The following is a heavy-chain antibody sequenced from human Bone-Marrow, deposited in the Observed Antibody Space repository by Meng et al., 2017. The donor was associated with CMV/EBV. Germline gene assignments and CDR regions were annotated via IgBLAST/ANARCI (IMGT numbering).Heavy chain of an antibody. CDR1: GYTFTSHG. CDR2: VTPIFGTV. CDR3: ARDRGYYDSGSYYYLDFDY. Sequence: SVKVSCKASGYTFTSHGINWVRQAPGQGLEWMGGVTPIFGTVNYAQKFQGRVTVTTDKSTRTVYMELSSLRSEDTAVYYCARDRGYYDSGSYYYLDFDYWGQGTLVTVSS. V-gene: IGHV1-69*05. D-gene: IGHD3-22*01. J-gene: IGHJ4*02.